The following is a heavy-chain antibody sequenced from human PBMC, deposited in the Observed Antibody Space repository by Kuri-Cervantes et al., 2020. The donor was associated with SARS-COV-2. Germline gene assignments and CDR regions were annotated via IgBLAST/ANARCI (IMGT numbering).Heavy chain of an antibody. CDR3: AKPFHDYSDYGGAFDI. Sequence: GGSLRLSCAASGFPFSNFGMHWVRQASGKGLEWVAIISYDTTNKYYADSVKGRFTVSRDDSKSTLYLQMDSLRTEDTALYYCAKPFHDYSDYGGAFDIWGLGTVVTVSS. CDR1: GFPFSNFG. J-gene: IGHJ3*02. V-gene: IGHV3-30*18. D-gene: IGHD4-11*01. CDR2: ISYDTTNK.